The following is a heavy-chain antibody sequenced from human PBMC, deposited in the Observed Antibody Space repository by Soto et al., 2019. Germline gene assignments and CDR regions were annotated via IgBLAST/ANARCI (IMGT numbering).Heavy chain of an antibody. J-gene: IGHJ5*02. Sequence: EVQLVESGGGLVQPGGSLRLSCAASGFTFSSYEMNWVRQAPGKGLEWVSYISSSSSYIYYADSVKGRFTISRDNAKNSLYLQMNSLRAEDTAVYYCASSPLYCGGDCLGWFDPWGQGTLVTVSS. CDR2: ISSSSSYI. CDR1: GFTFSSYE. V-gene: IGHV3-48*03. D-gene: IGHD2-21*02. CDR3: ASSPLYCGGDCLGWFDP.